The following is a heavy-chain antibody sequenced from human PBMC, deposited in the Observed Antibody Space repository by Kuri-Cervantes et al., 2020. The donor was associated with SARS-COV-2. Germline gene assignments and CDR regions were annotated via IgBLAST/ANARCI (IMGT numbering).Heavy chain of an antibody. CDR1: GGTFSSYA. CDR3: ARGGGPGMFFEYYMDV. D-gene: IGHD3-10*02. CDR2: IIPIFGTT. Sequence: SVKVSCKASGGTFSSYAISWVRQAPGQGLEWMGGIIPIFGTTNYAQKFQGKVTITADESTSTVYMELTSLRSDDTAVYYCARGGGPGMFFEYYMDVWGKGTTVTVSS. V-gene: IGHV1-69*13. J-gene: IGHJ6*03.